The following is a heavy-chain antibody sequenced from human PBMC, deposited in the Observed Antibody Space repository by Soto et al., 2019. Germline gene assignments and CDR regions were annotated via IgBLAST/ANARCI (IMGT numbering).Heavy chain of an antibody. V-gene: IGHV1-18*01. D-gene: IGHD3-10*01. Sequence: ASVKVSCKASGYTFTNYGLCWVRQAPGQGLEWLGWISANNGNRKYSQKFQGRLTLTTDTSTSTAYMELTSLTSDDTAVYYCARGWLTRRGEDFWGQGTLVTVSS. CDR2: ISANNGNR. J-gene: IGHJ4*02. CDR3: ARGWLTRRGEDF. CDR1: GYTFTNYG.